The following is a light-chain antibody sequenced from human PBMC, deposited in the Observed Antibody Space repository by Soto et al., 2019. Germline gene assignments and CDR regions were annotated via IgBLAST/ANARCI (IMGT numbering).Light chain of an antibody. CDR1: QVIGSRY. J-gene: IGKJ2*01. CDR3: QQFGSSIPHS. V-gene: IGKV3-20*01. Sequence: EIVMTQSPGTLSLSPGERATISCRASQVIGSRYLAWYHQKFGQAPRLLIYGASSRATGIPDWFSGSGSGTDFTLTISRLEPEDFGVYYCQQFGSSIPHSFGQGTKLEIK. CDR2: GAS.